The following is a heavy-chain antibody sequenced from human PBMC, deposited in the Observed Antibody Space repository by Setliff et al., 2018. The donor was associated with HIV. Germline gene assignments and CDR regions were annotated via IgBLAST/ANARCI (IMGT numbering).Heavy chain of an antibody. J-gene: IGHJ4*02. V-gene: IGHV3-30*18. CDR1: GFTFSSYG. CDR2: ILYDASYR. D-gene: IGHD6-19*01. CDR3: AKNLYRSPWSPLDY. Sequence: GGSLRLSCAVSGFTFSSYGMHWIRQAPGKGLEWLAAILYDASYRYYADSVKGRFTISRDNSKNTLYLKMNSLRAEDTAVYFCAKNLYRSPWSPLDYWGQGTLVTVSS.